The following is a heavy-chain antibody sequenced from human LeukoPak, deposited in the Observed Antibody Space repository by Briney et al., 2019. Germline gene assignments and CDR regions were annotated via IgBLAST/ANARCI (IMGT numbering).Heavy chain of an antibody. CDR2: IYSSGST. D-gene: IGHD4-17*01. Sequence: SETLSLTCTVSGGSINSYYWSWIRQPAGQGLEWIGRIYSSGSTNYNPSLKSRVTMSVDMSKNQLSLRLSSVTAADTAVYYCARFRYGDYYFDYWGQGALVTVSS. J-gene: IGHJ4*02. CDR1: GGSINSYY. CDR3: ARFRYGDYYFDY. V-gene: IGHV4-4*07.